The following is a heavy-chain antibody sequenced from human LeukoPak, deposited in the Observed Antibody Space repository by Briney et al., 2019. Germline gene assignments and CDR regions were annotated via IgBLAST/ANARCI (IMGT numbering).Heavy chain of an antibody. CDR3: ARPVVVTAKNYYFDY. CDR1: GFTFSSYS. D-gene: IGHD2-21*02. V-gene: IGHV3-48*04. J-gene: IGHJ4*02. Sequence: GGSLRLSCAASGFTFSSYSMNWVRQAPGKGLEWVSYISSSSSTIYYADSVKGRFTISRDNAKNSLFLQMNSLRAEDTAIYYCARPVVVTAKNYYFDYWGQGTLVTVSS. CDR2: ISSSSSTI.